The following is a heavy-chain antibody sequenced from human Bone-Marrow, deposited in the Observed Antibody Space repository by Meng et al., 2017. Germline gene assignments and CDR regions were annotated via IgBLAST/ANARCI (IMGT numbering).Heavy chain of an antibody. CDR2: ISWNSGSI. CDR3: ARDHCSSTSCYLFYYYYGMDV. CDR1: GFTFDDYA. D-gene: IGHD2-2*01. J-gene: IGHJ6*02. V-gene: IGHV3-9*01. Sequence: SLKISCAASGFTFDDYAMHWVRQAPGKGLEWVSGISWNSGSIGYADSVKGRFTISRDNAKNSLYLQMNSLRAEDTAVYYCARDHCSSTSCYLFYYYYGMDVWGQGTTVTVSS.